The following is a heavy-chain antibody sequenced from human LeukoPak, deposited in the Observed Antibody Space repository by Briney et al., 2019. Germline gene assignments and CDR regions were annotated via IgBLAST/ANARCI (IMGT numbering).Heavy chain of an antibody. CDR2: IKQDGSEK. D-gene: IGHD6-13*01. CDR1: GFTFSNYA. Sequence: PGGSLRLSCAASGFTFSNYAMSWVRQAPGKGLEWVANIKQDGSEKYYVDSVKGRFTISRDNAKNSLYLQMNSLRAEDTAVYYCARGGSSSWYGNYYYGMDVWGQGTTVTVSS. J-gene: IGHJ6*02. CDR3: ARGGSSSWYGNYYYGMDV. V-gene: IGHV3-7*01.